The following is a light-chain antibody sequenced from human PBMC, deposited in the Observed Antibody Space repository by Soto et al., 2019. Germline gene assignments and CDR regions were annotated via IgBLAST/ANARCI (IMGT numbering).Light chain of an antibody. CDR1: QSISGN. V-gene: IGKV3-15*01. J-gene: IGKJ5*01. CDR3: QQRSNWPPT. CDR2: GAS. Sequence: EIVMTQSPGTLSVSPGERATLSCRASQSISGNLVWYQQKPGQAPRLLIYGASTRATGIPARFSGGGSGTDFTLTISSLEPEDFAVYYCQQRSNWPPTFGQGTRLEIK.